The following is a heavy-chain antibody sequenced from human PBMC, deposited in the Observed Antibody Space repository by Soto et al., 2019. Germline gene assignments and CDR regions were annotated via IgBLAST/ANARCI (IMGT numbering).Heavy chain of an antibody. V-gene: IGHV3-30-3*01. CDR3: ARDGWGEYSSSSGVYYYGMDV. CDR1: GFTFSSYA. J-gene: IGHJ6*02. D-gene: IGHD6-6*01. CDR2: ISYDGSNK. Sequence: HPGGSLRLSCAASGFTFSSYAMHWVRQAPGKGLEWVAVISYDGSNKYYADSVKGRFTISRDNSKNTLYLQMNSLRAEDTAVYYCARDGWGEYSSSSGVYYYGMDVWGQGTTVTVSS.